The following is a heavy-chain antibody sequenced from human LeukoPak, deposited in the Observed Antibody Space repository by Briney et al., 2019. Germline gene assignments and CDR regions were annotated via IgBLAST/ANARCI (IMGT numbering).Heavy chain of an antibody. J-gene: IGHJ4*02. D-gene: IGHD2-2*02. CDR3: ARDSPTADIVVVPAAILID. Sequence: PSETLSLTCTVSGYSISSGYYWGWIRQPPGKGLEWIGSIYRSGSTYYNPSLKSRVTISVDTSKNQFSLNLSSVTAADTAVYYCARDSPTADIVVVPAAILIDWGQGTLVTVSS. CDR1: GYSISSGYY. V-gene: IGHV4-38-2*02. CDR2: IYRSGST.